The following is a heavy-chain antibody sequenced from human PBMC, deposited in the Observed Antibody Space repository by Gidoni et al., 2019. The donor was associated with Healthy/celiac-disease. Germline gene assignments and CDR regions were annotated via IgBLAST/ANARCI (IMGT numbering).Heavy chain of an antibody. Sequence: QLQLQESGPGLVKPSETLSLTCTVSGGSISSSSYYWGWIRQPPGKGLEWIGSIYYSGSTYYNPSLKSRVTISVDTSKNQFSLKLSSVTAADTAVYYCARDRNYYDSSGYWRYFDLWGRGTLVTVSS. CDR3: ARDRNYYDSSGYWRYFDL. V-gene: IGHV4-39*07. CDR1: GGSISSSSYY. CDR2: IYYSGST. J-gene: IGHJ2*01. D-gene: IGHD3-22*01.